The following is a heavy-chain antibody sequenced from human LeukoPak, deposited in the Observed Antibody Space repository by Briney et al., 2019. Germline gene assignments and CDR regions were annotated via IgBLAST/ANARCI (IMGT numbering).Heavy chain of an antibody. CDR1: GFTFSTYW. D-gene: IGHD3-3*01. CDR2: ISSSSYI. V-gene: IGHV3-21*01. CDR3: ARGSEWSSGVSDY. J-gene: IGHJ4*02. Sequence: PGGSLRLSCAASGFTFSTYWMNWVRQSPGKGLEWVSSISSSSYIYYADSVQGRFTISRDNAENSLYLQMNSLRAEDTAVYYCARGSEWSSGVSDYWGQGTLVTVSS.